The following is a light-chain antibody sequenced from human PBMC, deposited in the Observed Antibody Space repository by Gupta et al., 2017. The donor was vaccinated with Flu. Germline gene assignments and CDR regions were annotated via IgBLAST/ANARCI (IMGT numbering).Light chain of an antibody. CDR1: QDINHH. Sequence: SPSSLSAAVVDTMNITFHTSQDINHHLHTYTLNPLLAPRLPIYYASTLASRVPSKYSSTGSGTHYMLTISSLQPEDLATYYFQPYNRAPSFGGGTKVEIK. CDR3: QPYNRAPS. J-gene: IGKJ4*02. V-gene: IGKV1-33*01. CDR2: YAS.